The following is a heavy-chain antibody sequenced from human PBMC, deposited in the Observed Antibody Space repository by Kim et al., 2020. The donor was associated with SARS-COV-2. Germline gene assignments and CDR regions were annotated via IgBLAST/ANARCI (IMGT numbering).Heavy chain of an antibody. Sequence: YADSMKSRFTISIDNAKTALYLQMNSLRAEDTAVYYCARAYSSGWAYFDYWGQGTLVTVSS. J-gene: IGHJ4*02. D-gene: IGHD6-19*01. CDR3: ARAYSSGWAYFDY. V-gene: IGHV3-21*01.